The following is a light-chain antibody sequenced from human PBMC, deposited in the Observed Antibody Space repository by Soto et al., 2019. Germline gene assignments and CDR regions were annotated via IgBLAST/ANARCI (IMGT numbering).Light chain of an antibody. V-gene: IGKV3-20*01. Sequence: EIVLTQSPGTLSLSPGERATLSCRASQSVSSSYLAWYQQKPGQAPRLLIYSASRRATGIPDRFSGSGSGTDFTLTISRLESEDFAVYYCQQYGSAPRTFGQGTKVEIK. CDR3: QQYGSAPRT. CDR1: QSVSSSY. CDR2: SAS. J-gene: IGKJ1*01.